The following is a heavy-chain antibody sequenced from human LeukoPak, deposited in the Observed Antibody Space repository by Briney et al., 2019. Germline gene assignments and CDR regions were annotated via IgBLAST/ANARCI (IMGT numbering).Heavy chain of an antibody. Sequence: GASVKVSCKASGGTFSSYAISWVRQAPGQGLEWMGGIIPIFGTANYAQKFQGRVTITADKSTSTAYMELSSLRSEDTAVYYCARVSWLRFGVDYWGQGTLVTVSS. CDR1: GGTFSSYA. CDR2: IIPIFGTA. J-gene: IGHJ4*02. V-gene: IGHV1-69*06. CDR3: ARVSWLRFGVDY. D-gene: IGHD5-12*01.